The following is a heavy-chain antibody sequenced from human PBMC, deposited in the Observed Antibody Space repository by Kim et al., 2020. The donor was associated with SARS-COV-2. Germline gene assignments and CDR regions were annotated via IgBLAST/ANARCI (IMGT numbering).Heavy chain of an antibody. J-gene: IGHJ3*02. CDR2: FDPEDGET. V-gene: IGHV1-24*01. D-gene: IGHD1-1*01. CDR1: GYTLTELS. Sequence: ASVKVSCKVSGYTLTELSMHWVRQAPGKGLEWMGGFDPEDGETIYAQKFQGRVTMTEDTSTDTAYMELSSLRSEDTAVYYCATDLILQGDPTTGWQCAFDIWGQGTMVTVSS. CDR3: ATDLILQGDPTTGWQCAFDI.